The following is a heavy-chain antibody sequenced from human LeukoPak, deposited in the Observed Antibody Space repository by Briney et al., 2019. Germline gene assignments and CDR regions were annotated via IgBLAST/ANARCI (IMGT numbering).Heavy chain of an antibody. D-gene: IGHD3-10*01. CDR1: GFTFSSYG. CDR3: ARDNYKVSGSYYSTFDY. V-gene: IGHV3-33*01. Sequence: GGSLRLSCAASGFTFSSYGMHWVRQAPGKGLECVAVTWYDGSNKYHADSVKGRFTISRDNSKNTLYLQMNSLRDEDTALYYWARDNYKVSGSYYSTFDYRGQRNLVTVSS. J-gene: IGHJ4*02. CDR2: TWYDGSNK.